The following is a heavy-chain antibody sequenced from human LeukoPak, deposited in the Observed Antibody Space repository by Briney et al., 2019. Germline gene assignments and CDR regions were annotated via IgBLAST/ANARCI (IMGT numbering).Heavy chain of an antibody. V-gene: IGHV3-7*05. D-gene: IGHD6-13*01. J-gene: IGHJ6*02. CDR3: ARDPYSSSWSYGMDV. CDR2: IKQDGSEK. CDR1: GFTFSDYW. Sequence: GGSLSLSCTASGFTFSDYWMSWVRETPEKGLEWVANIKQDGSEKVYLDSVKGRFTISRDNAQTSLYLHMNSLRAEDTAVYYCARDPYSSSWSYGMDVWGQGTTVTVSS.